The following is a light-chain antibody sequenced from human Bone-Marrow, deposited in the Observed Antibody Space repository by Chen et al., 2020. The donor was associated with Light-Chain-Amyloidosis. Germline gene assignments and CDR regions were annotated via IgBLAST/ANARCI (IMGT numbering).Light chain of an antibody. CDR1: NIGYTS. CDR2: DDS. CDR3: QVCDRSSDRPV. V-gene: IGLV3-21*02. Sequence: YVRIQPSSFSFPPGQTATIPCGGNNIGYTSVHWYQQTPGQAPLLVVYDDSDRPSGIPERLSGSNSGNTATLTISRVEAGDEADYYCQVCDRSSDRPVFGGGTKLTVL. J-gene: IGLJ3*02.